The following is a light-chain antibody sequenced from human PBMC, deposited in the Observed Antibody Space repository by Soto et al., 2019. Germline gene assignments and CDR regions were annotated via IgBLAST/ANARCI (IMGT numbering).Light chain of an antibody. CDR2: AAS. J-gene: IGKJ4*01. CDR1: QSITTY. V-gene: IGKV1-39*01. CDR3: QQIYSAPLT. Sequence: DIQMTQSPSSLSASVGDRVTITCRASQSITTYLNWYRQKPGKAPKLLIYAASSLQSGVPSRFSGSGSETEFTRNISSLQPEDCATNFCQQIYSAPLTFGGGTKVEIK.